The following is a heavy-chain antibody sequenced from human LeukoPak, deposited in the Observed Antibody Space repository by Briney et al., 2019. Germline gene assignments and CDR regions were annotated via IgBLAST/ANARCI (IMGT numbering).Heavy chain of an antibody. CDR1: GYTFTTHD. J-gene: IGHJ6*02. Sequence: ASVKVSCKASGYTFTTHDMHWVRQAPGQGLEWMGIIHPSGYTIYAQKFQGRVAMTRDTSTSAVYMELSGLRSEDTAVYYCARGLVVPYYYYYYGMDVWGQGTTVTVSS. CDR3: ARGLVVPYYYYYYGMDV. V-gene: IGHV1-46*01. CDR2: IHPSGYT. D-gene: IGHD3-22*01.